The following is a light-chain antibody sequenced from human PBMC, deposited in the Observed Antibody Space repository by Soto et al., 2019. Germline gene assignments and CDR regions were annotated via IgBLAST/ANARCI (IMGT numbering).Light chain of an antibody. CDR2: DAT. J-gene: IGKJ2*01. V-gene: IGKV3-11*01. Sequence: EIVLTQSPATLSLSPGERATLSCRASRTVGNFLAWYQQKPGQAPSLLIYDATHRATGIPARFSGSGSGTDFTLTISSLEPDDFATYYCQQTYSTPPYTFGQGTKLQIK. CDR1: RTVGNF. CDR3: QQTYSTPPYT.